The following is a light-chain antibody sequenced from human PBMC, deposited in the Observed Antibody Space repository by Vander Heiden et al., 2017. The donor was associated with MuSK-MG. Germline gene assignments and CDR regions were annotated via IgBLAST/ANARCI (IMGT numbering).Light chain of an antibody. CDR3: QQYNSNPPT. J-gene: IGKJ4*01. CDR2: AVS. CDR1: QDISIW. Sequence: DIQITQSPSSLSASVGARVTITCRASQDISIWLAWYQQKPEKAPKFLIYAVSILQRGVPSRFSGSGSGTDFTLTISSLQPEDFATYYCQQYNSNPPTFGGGTKVEIK. V-gene: IGKV1D-16*01.